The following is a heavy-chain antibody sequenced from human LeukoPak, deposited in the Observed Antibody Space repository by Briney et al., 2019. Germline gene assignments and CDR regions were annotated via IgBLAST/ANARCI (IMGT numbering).Heavy chain of an antibody. V-gene: IGHV3-11*01. CDR3: ARDRAIVATSFDY. D-gene: IGHD5-12*01. CDR1: GFTFSDYY. Sequence: GGSLRVSCAASGFTFSDYYMSWIRQAPGKGLEWVSYISSSGSTIYYADSVKGRFTISRDNAKNSLYLQMNSLRAEDTAVYYCARDRAIVATSFDYWGQGTLVTVSS. J-gene: IGHJ4*02. CDR2: ISSSGSTI.